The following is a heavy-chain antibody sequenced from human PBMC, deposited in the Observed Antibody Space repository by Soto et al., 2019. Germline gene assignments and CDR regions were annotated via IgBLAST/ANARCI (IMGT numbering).Heavy chain of an antibody. J-gene: IGHJ5*02. CDR1: GYTFTNSG. CDR3: SRDLYGSYGPNWFDP. Sequence: ASVKVSCKASGYTFTNSGISWVRQAQGQGHEWMGWISTDNGNTNYAQHLQGRVSMTADESTSTAYIELSSLRSEDTSVYYCSRDLYGSYGPNWFDPWGQGTLVTVSS. V-gene: IGHV1-18*01. D-gene: IGHD5-18*01. CDR2: ISTDNGNT.